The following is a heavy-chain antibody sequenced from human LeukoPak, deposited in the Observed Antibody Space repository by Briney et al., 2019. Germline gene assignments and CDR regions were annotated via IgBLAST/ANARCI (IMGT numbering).Heavy chain of an antibody. D-gene: IGHD3-22*01. CDR1: GGTFSSYA. V-gene: IGHV1-69*13. Sequence: GASLKVSCKASGGTFSSYAISWVRQAPGQGLEWMGGIIPIFGTANYAQKFQGRVTITADESTSTAYMELSSLRSEDTAVYYCAKTYYYDSSAYYLDYWGQGTLVTVSS. CDR3: AKTYYYDSSAYYLDY. CDR2: IIPIFGTA. J-gene: IGHJ4*02.